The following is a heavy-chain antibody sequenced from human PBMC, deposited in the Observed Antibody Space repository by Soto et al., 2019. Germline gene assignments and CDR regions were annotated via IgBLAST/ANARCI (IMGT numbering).Heavy chain of an antibody. J-gene: IGHJ4*02. V-gene: IGHV4-31*03. D-gene: IGHD6-13*01. Sequence: TSETLSLTCTVSGGSISSGGYYWSWIRQQPGKGLEWIGYIYYSGSTYYNPSLKSRVTISVDTSKNQFSLKLSSVTAADTVVYYCARLLWGPKYSSSHWGQGTLVTVSS. CDR1: GGSISSGGYY. CDR3: ARLLWGPKYSSSH. CDR2: IYYSGST.